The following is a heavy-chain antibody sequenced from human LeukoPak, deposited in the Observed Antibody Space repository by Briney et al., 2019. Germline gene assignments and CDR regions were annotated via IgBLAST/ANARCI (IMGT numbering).Heavy chain of an antibody. J-gene: IGHJ5*02. D-gene: IGHD3-10*01. V-gene: IGHV4-39*01. CDR3: ARITGDGSGNWFDP. CDR1: GGSISSSSYY. CDR2: IYYSGST. Sequence: PSETLSLTCTVSGGSISSSSYYWGWIRQPPGKGLEWIGSIYYSGSTYYNPSLRSRVTISVDTSKNQFSLKLSSVTAADTAEYYCARITGDGSGNWFDPWGQGTLVTVSS.